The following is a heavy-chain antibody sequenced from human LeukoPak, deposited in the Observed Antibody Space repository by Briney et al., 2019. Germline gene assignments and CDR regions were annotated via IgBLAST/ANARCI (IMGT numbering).Heavy chain of an antibody. Sequence: SETLSLTCTVSGGSISSYYWSWIRQPAGKGLEWIGRIYTSGSTNYNPSLKSRVTMSVDTSKNQFSLKLSSVTAADTAVYYCARVEWGSSDYYYYYMDVWGKGTTVTVSS. CDR1: GGSISSYY. J-gene: IGHJ6*03. D-gene: IGHD6-6*01. CDR2: IYTSGST. CDR3: ARVEWGSSDYYYYYMDV. V-gene: IGHV4-4*07.